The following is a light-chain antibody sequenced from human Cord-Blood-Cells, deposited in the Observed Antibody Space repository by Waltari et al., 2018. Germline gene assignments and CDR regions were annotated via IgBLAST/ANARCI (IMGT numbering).Light chain of an antibody. V-gene: IGLV2-23*01. J-gene: IGLJ3*02. CDR3: CSYAGSSTWV. Sequence: QSALNQPASVSGSPGHSITISCTGTRSDVGSYNLVSGYQQHPGKAPKLMIYEGSKRPSGVSNRFSGSKSGNTASLTISGLQAEDEADYYCCSYAGSSTWVFGGGTKLTVL. CDR2: EGS. CDR1: RSDVGSYNL.